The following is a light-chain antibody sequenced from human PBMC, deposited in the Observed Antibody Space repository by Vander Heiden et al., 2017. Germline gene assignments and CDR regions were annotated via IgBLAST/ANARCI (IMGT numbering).Light chain of an antibody. CDR1: QSVSSN. Sequence: ELVMTQSPATLSVSPGERATPSSRASQSVSSNLAWYQQKPGQAPRLLIYGASTRATGIPARFSGSGSGTEFTLTISSLQSEDFAVYYCQQYNNWPVTFGQGTKLEIK. CDR3: QQYNNWPVT. V-gene: IGKV3-15*01. CDR2: GAS. J-gene: IGKJ2*01.